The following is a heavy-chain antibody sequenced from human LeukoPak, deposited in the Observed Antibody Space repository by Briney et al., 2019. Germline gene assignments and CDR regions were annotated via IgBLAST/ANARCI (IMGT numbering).Heavy chain of an antibody. D-gene: IGHD5-18*01. CDR3: ASPWIPHY. Sequence: ETLSLTCTVSGGSVSSNNYQWNWIRQPPGKGLEWVANIKQDGSEKYYVDSVKGRFTISRDNAKNSLYLQMNSLRAEDTAVYYCASPWIPHYWGQGTLVTVSS. CDR2: IKQDGSEK. CDR1: GGSVSSNNYQ. J-gene: IGHJ4*02. V-gene: IGHV3-7*01.